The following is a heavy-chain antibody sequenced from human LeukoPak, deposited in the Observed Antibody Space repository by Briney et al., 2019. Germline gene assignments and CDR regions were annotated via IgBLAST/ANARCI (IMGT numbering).Heavy chain of an antibody. J-gene: IGHJ4*02. CDR2: IYYSGST. V-gene: IGHV4-59*01. CDR3: ARTPPTYYDFWSGYYTEASFDY. Sequence: SETLSLTCTVSGGSISSYYWSWIRQPPGKGLEWIGYIYYSGSTNYNPSLKSRVTISVDTSKNQFSLKLSSVTAADTAVYYCARTPPTYYDFWSGYYTEASFDYWGQGTLVTVSS. CDR1: GGSISSYY. D-gene: IGHD3-3*01.